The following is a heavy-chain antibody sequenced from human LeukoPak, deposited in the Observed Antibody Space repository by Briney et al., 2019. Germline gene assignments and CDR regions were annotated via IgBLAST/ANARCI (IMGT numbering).Heavy chain of an antibody. CDR2: INWRGGST. D-gene: IGHD2-2*01. J-gene: IGHJ4*02. CDR1: GFAFDEHG. CDR3: ARAPITSPFYFDY. V-gene: IGHV3-20*04. Sequence: PGGSLRLSCTASGFAFDEHGMSWVLQVPGKGLEWVSGINWRGGSTGYAVTLRGRFTISRDNDKKPLYLQMASLSAEDTALYYCARAPITSPFYFDYWGQGTLVTVSS.